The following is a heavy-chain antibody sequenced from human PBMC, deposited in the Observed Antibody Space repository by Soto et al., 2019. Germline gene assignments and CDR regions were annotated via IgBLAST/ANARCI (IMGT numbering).Heavy chain of an antibody. J-gene: IGHJ6*02. CDR2: ISFDGSTK. V-gene: IGHV3-30-3*01. CDR1: RFTFSNYA. Sequence: QVQLEEFGGGVVQPGRSLRLSCAASRFTFSNYAMHWVRQAPGKGLQWVALISFDGSTKYYADSVKGRFTISRDNSKNTLYLQMNSLRAEDTAVYYCARSPGYCSTTRCYGRDFAMDVWGQGTTVTVTS. D-gene: IGHD2-2*01. CDR3: ARSPGYCSTTRCYGRDFAMDV.